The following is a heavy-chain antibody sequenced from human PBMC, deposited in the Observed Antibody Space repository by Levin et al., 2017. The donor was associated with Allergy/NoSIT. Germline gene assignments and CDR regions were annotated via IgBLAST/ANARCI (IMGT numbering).Heavy chain of an antibody. CDR3: VRYYYDSRAPGFDP. CDR2: IYYSGTT. D-gene: IGHD3-22*01. Sequence: SETLSLTCTVSGDSVNSGDYYWSWIRQPPGKGLEWIGYIYYSGTTYYNPSLKSRVSISVDTSKNQFPLKQSSVTAADTAVYYCVRYYYDSRAPGFDPWGQGTLVIVSS. V-gene: IGHV4-30-4*08. CDR1: GDSVNSGDYY. J-gene: IGHJ5*02.